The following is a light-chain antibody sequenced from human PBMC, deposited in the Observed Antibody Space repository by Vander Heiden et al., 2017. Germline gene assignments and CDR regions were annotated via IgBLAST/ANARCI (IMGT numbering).Light chain of an antibody. J-gene: IGLJ2*01. CDR3: QYYDSSLSGSV. V-gene: IGLV1-40*01. CDR1: SSNIGAGYD. Sequence: QSVLTQPPSVSGAPGQRVTISCTGSSSNIGAGYDVHWYQQLPGTVPKLLIYGNTNRPSGVPDRFSGSKSGTSAYLEITGLQAEDEADDYCQYYDSSLSGSVFGGGTKLTVL. CDR2: GNT.